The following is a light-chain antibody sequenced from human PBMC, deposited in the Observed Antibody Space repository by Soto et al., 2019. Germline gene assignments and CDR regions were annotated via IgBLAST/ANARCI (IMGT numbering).Light chain of an antibody. J-gene: IGKJ1*01. CDR1: QSVRRN. CDR2: GAS. Sequence: EIVMTQSPATLSVSPGERATLSCRASQSVRRNLAWYQQKPGQAPRLLIYGASTRATGIPARFSGSGSGTEFALTISSLQSEDFAIYYCQQYYNWPPWTFGQGTKVKI. CDR3: QQYYNWPPWT. V-gene: IGKV3-15*01.